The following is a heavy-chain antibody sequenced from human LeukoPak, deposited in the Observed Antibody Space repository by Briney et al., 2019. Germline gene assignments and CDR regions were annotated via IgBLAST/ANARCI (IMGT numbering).Heavy chain of an antibody. D-gene: IGHD3-10*01. CDR3: ARAYYYGSGSYPLFGY. V-gene: IGHV5-51*01. CDR2: IYPGDSAT. CDR1: GYSFTSYW. J-gene: IGHJ4*02. Sequence: GESLKISCKGSGYSFTSYWIGWVRQMPGKGLEWMGIIYPGDSATRYSPSFQGQVTISADKSISTAYLQWSSLKASDTAMYYCARAYYYGSGSYPLFGYWGQGTLVTVSP.